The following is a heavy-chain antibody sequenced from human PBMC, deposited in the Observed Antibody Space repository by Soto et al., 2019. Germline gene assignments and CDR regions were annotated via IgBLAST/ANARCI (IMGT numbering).Heavy chain of an antibody. J-gene: IGHJ6*02. Sequence: SETLSLTCAVSGGSLSTGSYYWAWIRQPPGKGLECIGNIYYTGNTYYNPSLKSRVTISIDTSKNHFSLRLTSVTAADTAVYYCARTVSAGTYYYGMDVWGQGTPATVPS. D-gene: IGHD6-13*01. V-gene: IGHV4-39*01. CDR3: ARTVSAGTYYYGMDV. CDR1: GGSLSTGSYY. CDR2: IYYTGNT.